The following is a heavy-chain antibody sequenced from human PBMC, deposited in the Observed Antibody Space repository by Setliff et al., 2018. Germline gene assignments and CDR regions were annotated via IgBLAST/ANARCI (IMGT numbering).Heavy chain of an antibody. CDR3: TRMSGFQYIDV. V-gene: IGHV4-61*09. CDR2: IYTSWST. D-gene: IGHD3-3*01. CDR1: GDSISSRRNY. J-gene: IGHJ6*03. Sequence: SETLSLTCTVSGDSISSRRNYWGWFRQPAGKELEWIGQIYTSWSTNYNPSLKSRVTISLDTSKNQFSLSLTSVTAEDTAVYYCTRMSGFQYIDVWDKGTTVTVSS.